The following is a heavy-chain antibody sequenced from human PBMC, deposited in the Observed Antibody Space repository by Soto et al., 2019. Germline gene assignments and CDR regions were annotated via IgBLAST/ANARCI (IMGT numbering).Heavy chain of an antibody. CDR2: IYTNWNI. Sequence: ASETLSLTCTVSGDSSTNYYLSWLRQPAGKGLEWIGRIYTNWNINYNPCLKGRVTMSLNTAQNQLPLKRRSVTAADTALYYCARDNLVSKGYGMDVWGQGTTVTV. D-gene: IGHD5-12*01. V-gene: IGHV4-4*07. J-gene: IGHJ6*02. CDR1: GDSSTNYY. CDR3: ARDNLVSKGYGMDV.